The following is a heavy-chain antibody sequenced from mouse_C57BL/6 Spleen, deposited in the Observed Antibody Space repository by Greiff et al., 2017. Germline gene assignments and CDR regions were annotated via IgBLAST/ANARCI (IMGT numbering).Heavy chain of an antibody. CDR1: GYSFTSGYY. J-gene: IGHJ3*01. CDR2: ISYDGST. V-gene: IGHV3-6*01. CDR3: ARTWTVAY. D-gene: IGHD1-1*01. Sequence: EVQLVESGPGLVKPSRSLSLSCSVTGYSFTSGYYWNWIRPLPGKKLEWRGYISYDGSTNYTPSLKNRISITRATSKNQFFLKLNSVTTEDTATYYCARTWTVAYWGQGTLVTVSA.